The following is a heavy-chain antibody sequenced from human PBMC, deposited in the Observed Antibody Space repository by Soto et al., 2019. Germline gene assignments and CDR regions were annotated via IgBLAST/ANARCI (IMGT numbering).Heavy chain of an antibody. J-gene: IGHJ6*02. Sequence: QVQLVESGGGLVKPGGSLRLSCAASGFTFSDYYMSWIRQAPGKGLEWVSYISSSSSYTNYADSVKGRFTISRDNSKNSLYLQMNSLRVEDTAVYYCARDFSSRTGYYYYGMDVWGQGTTVTVSS. V-gene: IGHV3-11*06. CDR1: GFTFSDYY. CDR3: ARDFSSRTGYYYYGMDV. CDR2: ISSSSSYT. D-gene: IGHD6-6*01.